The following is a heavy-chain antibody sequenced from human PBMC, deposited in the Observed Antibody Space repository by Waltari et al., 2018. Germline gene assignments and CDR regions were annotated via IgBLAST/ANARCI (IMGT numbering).Heavy chain of an antibody. Sequence: QITLKESGPTLVKPTQTLTLTCTFSGFSLSTSGVGVGWIRQPPGKALEWLALIYWNDDKRYSPSLKSRLTITKDTSKNKVVLTMTNMDPVDTATYYCAAAAGQDAFDIWGQGTMVTVSS. J-gene: IGHJ3*02. CDR2: IYWNDDK. CDR3: AAAAGQDAFDI. D-gene: IGHD6-13*01. CDR1: GFSLSTSGVG. V-gene: IGHV2-5*01.